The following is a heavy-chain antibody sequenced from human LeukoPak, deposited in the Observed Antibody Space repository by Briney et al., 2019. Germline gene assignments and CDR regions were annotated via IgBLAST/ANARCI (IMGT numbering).Heavy chain of an antibody. Sequence: ASVKVSCKASGYTFTSYGISWVRQAPGQGLESMGWISAYNGNTNYAQKLQGRVTMTTDTSTSTAYMELRSLRSDDTAVYYCARVLLVRRAFDIWGQGTMVTVSS. D-gene: IGHD3-3*01. CDR3: ARVLLVRRAFDI. J-gene: IGHJ3*02. CDR1: GYTFTSYG. V-gene: IGHV1-18*01. CDR2: ISAYNGNT.